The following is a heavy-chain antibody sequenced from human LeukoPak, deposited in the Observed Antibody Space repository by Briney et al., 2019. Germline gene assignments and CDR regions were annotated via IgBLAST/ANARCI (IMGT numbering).Heavy chain of an antibody. J-gene: IGHJ3*02. CDR3: ARPSLYYYDSSGSVVSDI. CDR2: IYPGDSDT. Sequence: GESLKIPCQGSGYSFTSYWIGWVRQMPGKGLEWMGIIYPGDSDTRYSPSFQGQVTISADKSISTAYLQWSSLKASDTAMYYCARPSLYYYDSSGSVVSDIWGQGTMVTVSS. V-gene: IGHV5-51*01. CDR1: GYSFTSYW. D-gene: IGHD3-22*01.